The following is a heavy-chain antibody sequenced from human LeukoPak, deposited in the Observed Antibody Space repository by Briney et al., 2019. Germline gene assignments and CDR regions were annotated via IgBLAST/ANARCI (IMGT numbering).Heavy chain of an antibody. CDR2: INDNGGRT. CDR3: VKDVGGSYAFDY. D-gene: IGHD1-26*01. Sequence: GGSLRLSCSASGFTFSRYAMHWVRQAPGKGLEYVSGINDNGGRTHYGDSVEGRFSISRDNSKNTLHLQMSALRAEDTALYYCVKDVGGSYAFDYWGQGILVTVAS. CDR1: GFTFSRYA. V-gene: IGHV3-64D*09. J-gene: IGHJ4*02.